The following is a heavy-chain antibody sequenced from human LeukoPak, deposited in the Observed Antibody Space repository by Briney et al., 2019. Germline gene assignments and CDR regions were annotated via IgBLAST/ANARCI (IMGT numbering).Heavy chain of an antibody. CDR1: GFTFSSYA. D-gene: IGHD6-19*01. V-gene: IGHV3-30*04. CDR3: ARVTVAGPFDY. CDR2: ISYDGSNK. Sequence: PGRSLRLSCAASGFTFSSYAMHWVRQAPGKGLEWVAVISYDGSNKYYADSVKGRFTISRDSSKNTLYLQMNSLRAEDTAVYYCARVTVAGPFDYWGQGTLVTVSS. J-gene: IGHJ4*02.